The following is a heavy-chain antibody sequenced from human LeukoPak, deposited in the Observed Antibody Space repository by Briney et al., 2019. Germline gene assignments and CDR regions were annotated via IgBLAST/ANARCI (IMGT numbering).Heavy chain of an antibody. CDR3: ARGEQQLFPFDY. CDR1: GFTFSSYE. CDR2: ISSSGSTI. J-gene: IGHJ4*02. Sequence: GGSLRLSCAASGFTFSSYEMNWVRQAPGKGLEWVSYISSSGSTIYYADSVKGRFTISRDNAKNSLYLQMNSLRAEDTAVYYCARGEQQLFPFDYWGQGTLVTVSS. D-gene: IGHD6-13*01. V-gene: IGHV3-48*03.